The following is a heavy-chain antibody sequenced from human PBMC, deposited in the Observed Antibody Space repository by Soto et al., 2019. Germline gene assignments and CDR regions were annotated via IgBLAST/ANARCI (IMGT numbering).Heavy chain of an antibody. CDR3: ARYGSSAPRSFDY. J-gene: IGHJ4*02. D-gene: IGHD6-19*01. CDR2: IIPIFGTA. CDR1: GGTFSSYG. Sequence: QVQLVQSGAEVKKPGSSVKVSCKASGGTFSSYGISWVRQAPGQGLEWMGGIIPIFGTANYAQKFQGSVTITADDSTSTAYMAVSSLRSDATAVYYCARYGSSAPRSFDYWGQGTLVIVSS. V-gene: IGHV1-69*12.